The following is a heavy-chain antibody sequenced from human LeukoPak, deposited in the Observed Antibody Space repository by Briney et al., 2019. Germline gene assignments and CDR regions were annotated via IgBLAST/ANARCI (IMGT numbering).Heavy chain of an antibody. CDR2: IKQDGSEK. CDR1: GFTFSSYW. D-gene: IGHD3-10*01. J-gene: IGHJ6*03. Sequence: GGPLRLSCAASGFTFSSYWMTWVRQAPGKGLEWVASIKQDGSEKYYVDSVKGRFTISRDNSKNTLYLQMNGLRAEDTAVYYCARDIGESSYYYYMDVWGKGTTVTVSS. V-gene: IGHV3-7*01. CDR3: ARDIGESSYYYYMDV.